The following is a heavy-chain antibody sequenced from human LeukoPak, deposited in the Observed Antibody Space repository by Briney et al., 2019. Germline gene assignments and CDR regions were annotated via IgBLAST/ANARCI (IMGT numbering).Heavy chain of an antibody. J-gene: IGHJ4*01. V-gene: IGHV1-18*01. CDR3: ASLSGSTPYHINY. CDR2: ISTYNGNA. D-gene: IGHD5-12*01. CDR1: GYTFASYG. Sequence: ASVKVSCKVSGYTFASYGMSWVRQAPGQRLEWMGWISTYNGNANYAQKLQGRVTMTTDTSTSTAYMELRSLRSDDTGVYYCASLSGSTPYHINYCGQGTLVTVSS.